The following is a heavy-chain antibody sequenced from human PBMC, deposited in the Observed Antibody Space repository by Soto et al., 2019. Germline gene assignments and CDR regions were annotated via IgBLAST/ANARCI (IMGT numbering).Heavy chain of an antibody. CDR1: GFTFSSYG. J-gene: IGHJ4*02. CDR2: ISYDGSDK. D-gene: IGHD6-13*01. Sequence: QVQLVESGGGVVQPGRSLRLSCAASGFTFSSYGMHWVRQAPGKGLEWVALISYDGSDKYYADSVKGRFTISRDNSQNTLYLQMNSLRVEDTAVYYCGAGKYFSDYWGQGTLVTVSS. CDR3: GAGKYFSDY. V-gene: IGHV3-30*03.